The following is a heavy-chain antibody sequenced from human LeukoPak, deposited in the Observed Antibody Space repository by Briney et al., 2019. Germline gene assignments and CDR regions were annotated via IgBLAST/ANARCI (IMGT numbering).Heavy chain of an antibody. D-gene: IGHD6-6*01. Sequence: GGSLRLSCAASGFTFSSYAMSWVRQAPGKGLEWVSAISGSGGSTYYADSVKGRFTISRDNSKNTLYLQMNSLRAEDTAVYYCAKDSSSRHYYYYMDVWGKGTTVTVSS. CDR3: AKDSSSRHYYYYMDV. V-gene: IGHV3-23*01. J-gene: IGHJ6*03. CDR1: GFTFSSYA. CDR2: ISGSGGST.